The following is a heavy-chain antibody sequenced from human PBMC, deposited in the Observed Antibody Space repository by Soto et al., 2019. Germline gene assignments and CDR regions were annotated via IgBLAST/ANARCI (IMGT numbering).Heavy chain of an antibody. CDR2: ISSDGSDK. J-gene: IGHJ6*02. D-gene: IGHD2-21*01. Sequence: GGSLRLSCAASGFTFSDYAMHWVRQAPGKGLEWVAVISSDGSDKYYADSVKGRFAISRVNSKNTLYLELNSLRPEDTAVHYCARGVQLWSGMDVWGQGTTVTVSS. CDR3: ARGVQLWSGMDV. V-gene: IGHV3-30*09. CDR1: GFTFSDYA.